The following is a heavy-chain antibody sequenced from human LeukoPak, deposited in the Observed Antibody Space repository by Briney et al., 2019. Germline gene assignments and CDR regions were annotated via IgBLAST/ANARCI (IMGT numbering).Heavy chain of an antibody. Sequence: PGGSLRLSCAASGFTFTNYWMNWVRQAPGKGLEWVANIKRDGSEKYYVDSVKGRFTISRDNAKNSLYLQMNSLRAEDTAVYYCARGPCSSTSCYTQYYYYMDVWGKGTTVTVSS. J-gene: IGHJ6*03. CDR3: ARGPCSSTSCYTQYYYYMDV. V-gene: IGHV3-7*04. CDR1: GFTFTNYW. CDR2: IKRDGSEK. D-gene: IGHD2-2*02.